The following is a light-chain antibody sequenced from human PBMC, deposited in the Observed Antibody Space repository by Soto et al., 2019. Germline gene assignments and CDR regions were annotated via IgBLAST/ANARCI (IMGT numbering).Light chain of an antibody. V-gene: IGLV2-14*01. CDR1: SSDIGGYDY. J-gene: IGLJ1*01. CDR3: NSYTTSSSLYV. Sequence: ALTEPSSETGSPAQSITISCTGTSSDIGGYDYVSWYQQYPGKAPKLMIYDVSNRPSGVSDRFSGSKSANTASLTISGLQAEDEADYYCNSYTTSSSLYVFGTGTKVTVL. CDR2: DVS.